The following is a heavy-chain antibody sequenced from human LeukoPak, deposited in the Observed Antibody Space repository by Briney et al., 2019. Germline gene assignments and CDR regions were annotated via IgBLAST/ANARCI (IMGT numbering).Heavy chain of an antibody. CDR1: GYTFTSYG. V-gene: IGHV1-18*01. CDR3: ARDHRGVKEQLFGMDV. J-gene: IGHJ6*02. CDR2: ISAYNGNT. Sequence: ASVKVSCKASGYTFTSYGISWVRQAPGQGLEWMGWISAYNGNTNYAQKLQGGVTMTTDTSTSTAYMELRSLRSDDTAVYYCARDHRGVKEQLFGMDVWGQGTTVRVCS. D-gene: IGHD6-13*01.